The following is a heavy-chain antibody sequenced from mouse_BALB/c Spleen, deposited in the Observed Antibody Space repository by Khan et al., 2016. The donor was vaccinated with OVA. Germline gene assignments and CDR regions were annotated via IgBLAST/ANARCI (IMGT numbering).Heavy chain of an antibody. J-gene: IGHJ3*01. Sequence: EVELVESGGDLVKPGGSLKLSCAASGFTFSTYGMSWVRQTPDKRLEWVAALSSGGSYTYYPDSVKGRFIISRDNFKNTLYLQMSSLKSEDTAMYYCTRLAYYYNSGGFAYWGQGTLVTVSA. CDR2: LSSGGSYT. D-gene: IGHD1-1*01. V-gene: IGHV5-6*01. CDR3: TRLAYYYNSGGFAY. CDR1: GFTFSTYG.